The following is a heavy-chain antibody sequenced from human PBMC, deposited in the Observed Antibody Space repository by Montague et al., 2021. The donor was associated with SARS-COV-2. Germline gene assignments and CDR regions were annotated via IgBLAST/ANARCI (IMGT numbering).Heavy chain of an antibody. D-gene: IGHD3-16*02. CDR3: ARALIMITFGGVIAHWFDP. CDR2: IYYSGST. Sequence: SKTLSLTCTVSGGSISSSSYYWGWIRQPPGKGLEWIGSIYYSGSTYYNPSLKSRVTISVDTSKNQFSLKLSSVTAADTAVYYCARALIMITFGGVIAHWFDPWR. CDR1: GGSISSSSYY. J-gene: IGHJ5*02. V-gene: IGHV4-39*07.